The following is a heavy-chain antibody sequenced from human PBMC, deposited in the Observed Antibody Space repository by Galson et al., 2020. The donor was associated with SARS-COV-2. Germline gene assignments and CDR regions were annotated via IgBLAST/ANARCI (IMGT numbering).Heavy chain of an antibody. CDR3: ASVSSSWTAEYFQH. CDR2: IYYSGST. J-gene: IGHJ1*01. V-gene: IGHV4-31*03. CDR1: GGSISSGGYY. Sequence: ETSETLSLTCTVSGGSISSGGYYWSWIRQHPGKGPEWLGYIYYSGSTYYNPSLKSRVTISVDTSKNQFSLKLSSVTAADTAVYYCASVSSSWTAEYFQHWGQGTLVTVSS. D-gene: IGHD6-13*01.